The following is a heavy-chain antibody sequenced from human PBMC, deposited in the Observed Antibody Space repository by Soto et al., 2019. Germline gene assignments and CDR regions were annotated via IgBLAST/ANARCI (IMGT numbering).Heavy chain of an antibody. D-gene: IGHD2-2*01. V-gene: IGHV4-59*08. CDR2: IYYSGST. CDR3: ARGSVVVPAAPSYDY. Sequence: SETLSLTCTVSGGSISSYYWSWIRQPPGKGLEWIGYIYYSGSTNYNPSLKSRVTISVDTSKNQFSLKLSSVTAADTAVYYCARGSVVVPAAPSYDYWGQGTLVTVSS. J-gene: IGHJ4*02. CDR1: GGSISSYY.